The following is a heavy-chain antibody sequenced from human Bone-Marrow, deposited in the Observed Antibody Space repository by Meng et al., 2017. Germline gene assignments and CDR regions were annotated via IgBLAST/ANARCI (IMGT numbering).Heavy chain of an antibody. CDR1: GFTFSSYG. CDR2: IWYDGSNK. V-gene: IGHV3-33*01. CDR3: ARGHDSSGYYLVWYFDY. J-gene: IGHJ4*02. D-gene: IGHD3-22*01. Sequence: GESLKISCAASGFTFSSYGMHWVRPAPGKGLEWVAVIWYDGSNKYYADSVKGRFTISRDNSKNTLYLQMNSLRAEDTAVYYCARGHDSSGYYLVWYFDYWGQGTLVTVSS.